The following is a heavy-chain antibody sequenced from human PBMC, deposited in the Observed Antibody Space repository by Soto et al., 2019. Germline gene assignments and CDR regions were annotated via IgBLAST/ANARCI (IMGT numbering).Heavy chain of an antibody. V-gene: IGHV1-18*01. CDR1: GYTFSNYG. J-gene: IGHJ6*02. Sequence: QVQLVQSGAEVKKPGASVTVSCKTSGYTFSNYGINWVRQAPGQGLEWMGWISGYNGNTNYAQTGQGRGTMTPDTSTGTVYMELRSLKSDDTAIYYCSRFIMVGGWFDPNYYHGMDVWGQGTTVTVSS. CDR3: SRFIMVGGWFDPNYYHGMDV. CDR2: ISGYNGNT. D-gene: IGHD6-19*01.